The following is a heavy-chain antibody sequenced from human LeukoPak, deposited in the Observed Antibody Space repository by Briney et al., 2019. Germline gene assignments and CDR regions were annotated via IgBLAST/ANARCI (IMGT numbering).Heavy chain of an antibody. D-gene: IGHD6-19*01. CDR3: ARHGPLGSGRPQVGDY. CDR1: GYSFTSYW. J-gene: IGHJ4*01. Sequence: GESLQISCKGSGYSFTSYWIGWVRQIPGKGLEWMGIIYPGDSDTRYSPSFQGQVTISADKSISTAYLQWSSLKASDTAMYYRARHGPLGSGRPQVGDYWGQGPLVTVSS. V-gene: IGHV5-51*01. CDR2: IYPGDSDT.